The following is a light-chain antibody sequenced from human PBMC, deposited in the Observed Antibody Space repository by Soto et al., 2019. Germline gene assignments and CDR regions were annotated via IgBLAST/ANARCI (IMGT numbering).Light chain of an antibody. J-gene: IGKJ2*01. CDR1: QSLTSGY. CDR3: QQYGSSYT. CDR2: GAS. V-gene: IGKV3-20*01. Sequence: EIVLTQSPGIVSLSPGEKATLSCRASQSLTSGYLAWYQKRPGQAPRLLIYGASSRATGIPDRFSGSGSGTDFTLIISRLEPEDVAVYYCQQYGSSYTFGQGTKLEIK.